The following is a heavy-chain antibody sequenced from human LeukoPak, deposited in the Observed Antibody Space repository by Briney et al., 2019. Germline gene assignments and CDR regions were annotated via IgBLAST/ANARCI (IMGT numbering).Heavy chain of an antibody. CDR1: GYTFTGYY. J-gene: IGHJ4*02. V-gene: IGHV1-2*06. D-gene: IGHD6-13*01. Sequence: ASVKVSCKASGYTFTGYYMHWVRQAPGQGLEWMGRINPNSGGTNYAQKFQGRVTMTRDTSISTAYMELSRLRSDDTAVYYCARAARPGIYFDYWGQGTLVTVSS. CDR3: ARAARPGIYFDY. CDR2: INPNSGGT.